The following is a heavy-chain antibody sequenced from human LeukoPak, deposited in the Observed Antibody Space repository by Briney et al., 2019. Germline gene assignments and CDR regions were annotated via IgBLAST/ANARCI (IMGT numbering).Heavy chain of an antibody. J-gene: IGHJ4*02. Sequence: PGGSLRLSCAASGFTFSSYSMNWVRQAPGKGLEWVANIKQDGSEKYYVDSVKGRFTISRDNAKNSLYLQMNSLRAEDTALYYCARENSYYDSSAYYYGSGYFDYWGQGTLVTVSS. D-gene: IGHD3-22*01. CDR3: ARENSYYDSSAYYYGSGYFDY. V-gene: IGHV3-7*03. CDR1: GFTFSSYS. CDR2: IKQDGSEK.